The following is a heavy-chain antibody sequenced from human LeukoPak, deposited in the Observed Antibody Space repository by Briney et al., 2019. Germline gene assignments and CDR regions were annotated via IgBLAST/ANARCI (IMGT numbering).Heavy chain of an antibody. Sequence: GESLKISCKGSGYSFTSYWIGWVRQMPGKGLEWMGIIYPGDSDTRYSPSFQGQVTISADKSISTAYLQWSSLKASDTAMYYCARNPYYGSKRIGYPYYFDYWGQGTLVTVSS. CDR2: IYPGDSDT. D-gene: IGHD3-10*01. V-gene: IGHV5-51*01. CDR1: GYSFTSYW. CDR3: ARNPYYGSKRIGYPYYFDY. J-gene: IGHJ4*02.